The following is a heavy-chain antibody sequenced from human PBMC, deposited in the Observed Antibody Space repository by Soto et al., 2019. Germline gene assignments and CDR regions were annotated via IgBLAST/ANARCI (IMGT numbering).Heavy chain of an antibody. J-gene: IGHJ4*02. CDR2: IWYDGSNK. V-gene: IGHV3-33*01. CDR3: AREGWELLYFDY. CDR1: GFTFSSYG. Sequence: GGSLRLSCAASGFTFSSYGMHWVRQAPGKGLEWVAVIWYDGSNKYYADSVKGRFTISRDNSKNTLYLQMNSLRAEDTAVYYCAREGWELLYFDYWGQGTLVTVSS. D-gene: IGHD1-26*01.